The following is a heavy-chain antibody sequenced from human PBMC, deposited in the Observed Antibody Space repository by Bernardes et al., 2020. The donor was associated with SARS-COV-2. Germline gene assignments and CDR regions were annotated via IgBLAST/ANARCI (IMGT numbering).Heavy chain of an antibody. D-gene: IGHD2-15*01. CDR2: INTDGSTT. J-gene: IGHJ4*02. CDR3: AKDQVSLHSGNYCDY. V-gene: IGHV3-74*01. CDR1: GFTFSNYW. Sequence: GGSLRLSCAASGFTFSNYWIHWVRQAPGKGLVWVSRINTDGSTTSYADSVRGRFTISRDNAKNTLYLQMNSLRAEDTAVYYCAKDQVSLHSGNYCDYWGQGTLVTVSS.